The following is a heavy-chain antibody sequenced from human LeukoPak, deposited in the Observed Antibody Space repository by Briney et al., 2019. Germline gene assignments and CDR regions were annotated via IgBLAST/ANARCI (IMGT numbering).Heavy chain of an antibody. Sequence: ASVNVSCNASGYTFTSYDINWVRQATGQGLEWMGWMNPNSGNTGYAQKFQGRVTITRNTSISTAYMELSSLRSEDTAVYYCARRGNRRIAARPGSYYYYMDVWGKGTTVTISS. CDR2: MNPNSGNT. D-gene: IGHD6-6*01. CDR1: GYTFTSYD. V-gene: IGHV1-8*03. J-gene: IGHJ6*03. CDR3: ARRGNRRIAARPGSYYYYMDV.